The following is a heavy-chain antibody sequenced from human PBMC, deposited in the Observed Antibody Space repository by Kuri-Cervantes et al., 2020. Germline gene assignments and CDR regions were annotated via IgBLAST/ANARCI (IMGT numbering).Heavy chain of an antibody. CDR3: ARVIGYCSGGSCYERGFDP. CDR2: ISGSGGST. CDR1: GFTFSSYW. J-gene: IGHJ5*02. V-gene: IGHV3-23*01. Sequence: GGSLRLSCAASGFTFSSYWMSWVRQAPGKGLEWVSAISGSGGSTYYADSVKGRFTISRDNSKNTLYLQMNSLRAEDTAVYYCARVIGYCSGGSCYERGFDPWGQGTLVTVSS. D-gene: IGHD2-15*01.